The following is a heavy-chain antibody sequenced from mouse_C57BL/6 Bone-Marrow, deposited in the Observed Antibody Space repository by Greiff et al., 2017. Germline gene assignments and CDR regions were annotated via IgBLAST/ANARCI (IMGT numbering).Heavy chain of an antibody. V-gene: IGHV6-3*01. J-gene: IGHJ4*01. CDR1: GFTFSNYW. Sequence: EVKVEESGGGLVQPGGSMKLSCVASGFTFSNYWMNWVRQSPEKGLEWVAQIRLKSDNYATNYAESVKGRFTISRDDSKSSVYLQLNNIRAEDTGMYYCTGLLRYYYAMDYWGQGTSVTVSS. CDR3: TGLLRYYYAMDY. CDR2: IRLKSDNYAT. D-gene: IGHD1-1*01.